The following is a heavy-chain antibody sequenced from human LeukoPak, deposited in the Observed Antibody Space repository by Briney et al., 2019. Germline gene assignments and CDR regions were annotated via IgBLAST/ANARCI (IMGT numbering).Heavy chain of an antibody. CDR1: GYTSISYG. CDR3: AREGGVGPTAPPDYYSYQMDV. J-gene: IGHJ6*03. V-gene: IGHV1-18*01. Sequence: GASVKVSCKASGYTSISYGITWVRQAPGQGLEWMGWISPYTTKTNYAQSLQGRVTTTTDTSTSTAYMELRSLRSDDTAVYYCAREGGVGPTAPPDYYSYQMDVWGKGTTVTVSS. D-gene: IGHD1-26*01. CDR2: ISPYTTKT.